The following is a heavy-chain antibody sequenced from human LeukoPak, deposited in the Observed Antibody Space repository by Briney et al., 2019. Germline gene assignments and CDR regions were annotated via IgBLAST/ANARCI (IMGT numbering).Heavy chain of an antibody. V-gene: IGHV4-59*01. CDR3: ARDQYYYFYMDG. J-gene: IGHJ6*03. CDR2: IYYSGST. CDR1: GGSISSYY. Sequence: PSETLSLTCTVSGGSISSYYWSWIRQPPGKGLEWIGHIYYSGSTNYNPSLKSRVTISVDTSKNQFSLKLSSVSAADTAVYYCARDQYYYFYMDGWGKGATVT.